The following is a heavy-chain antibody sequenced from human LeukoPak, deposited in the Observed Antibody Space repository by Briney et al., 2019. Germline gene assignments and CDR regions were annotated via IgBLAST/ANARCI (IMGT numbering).Heavy chain of an antibody. V-gene: IGHV4-34*01. CDR1: GGSFSGYY. CDR3: ARDPHYYDSSGYSGWFDP. CDR2: INHSGST. J-gene: IGHJ5*02. Sequence: SETLSLTCAVYGGSFSGYYWSWIRQPPGQGLEWIGEINHSGSTNHNPSLKSRVTISVDTSKNQFSLKLSSVTAADTAVYYCARDPHYYDSSGYSGWFDPWGQGTLVTVSS. D-gene: IGHD3-22*01.